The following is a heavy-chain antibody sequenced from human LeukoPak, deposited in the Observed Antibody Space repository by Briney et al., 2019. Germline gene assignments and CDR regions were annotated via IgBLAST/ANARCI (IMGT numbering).Heavy chain of an antibody. D-gene: IGHD5-24*01. CDR1: GFTVSSNY. CDR3: AKDYLEMATGMDV. CDR2: IYSGGST. J-gene: IGHJ6*02. Sequence: GGSLRLSCAASGFTVSSNYMSWVRQAPGKGLEWVSVIYSGGSTYYADSVKGRFTISRDNSKNTLYLQMNSLRAEDTAVYYCAKDYLEMATGMDVWGQGTTVTVSS. V-gene: IGHV3-53*05.